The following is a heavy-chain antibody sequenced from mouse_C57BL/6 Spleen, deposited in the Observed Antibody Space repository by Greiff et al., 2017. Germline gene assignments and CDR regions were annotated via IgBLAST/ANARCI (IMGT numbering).Heavy chain of an antibody. V-gene: IGHV1-69*01. D-gene: IGHD1-1*01. CDR2: IDPSDSYT. CDR1: GYTFTSYW. J-gene: IGHJ3*01. Sequence: QVQLQQPGAELVMPGASVKLSCKASGYTFTSYWMHWVKQRPGQGLEWIGEIDPSDSYTNYNQKFKGKSTLTVDKSSSTAYMQLSSLTSEDSAVYYCARLGLRKKGAWCAYWGQGTLVTVSA. CDR3: ARLGLRKKGAWCAY.